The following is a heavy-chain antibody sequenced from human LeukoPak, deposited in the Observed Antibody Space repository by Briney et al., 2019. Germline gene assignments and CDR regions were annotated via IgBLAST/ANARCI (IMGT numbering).Heavy chain of an antibody. CDR2: IIPILGIA. V-gene: IGHV1-69*04. CDR1: GGTFGSYA. D-gene: IGHD2-2*02. Sequence: GASVKVSCKASGGTFGSYAISWVRQAPGQGLEWMGRIIPILGIANYAQKFQGRVTITVDKSTSTAYMELSSLRSEDTAVYYCARVYGVVPAAIGYNWFDPWGQGTLVTVSS. CDR3: ARVYGVVPAAIGYNWFDP. J-gene: IGHJ5*02.